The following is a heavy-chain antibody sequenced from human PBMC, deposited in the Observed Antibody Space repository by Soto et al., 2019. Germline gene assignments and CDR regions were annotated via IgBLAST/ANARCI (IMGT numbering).Heavy chain of an antibody. D-gene: IGHD1-26*01. CDR1: GFSITNYH. Sequence: ASVKVSCKASGFSITNYHMHLVRQAPGQGLEWMGVITPLGGATTYAQKFQGRVTMTADMSTSNVHMDLSSLRSDDTAVYYCAREIVGAISRSDAIDIWGQGTMVTASS. CDR2: ITPLGGAT. J-gene: IGHJ3*02. CDR3: AREIVGAISRSDAIDI. V-gene: IGHV1-46*01.